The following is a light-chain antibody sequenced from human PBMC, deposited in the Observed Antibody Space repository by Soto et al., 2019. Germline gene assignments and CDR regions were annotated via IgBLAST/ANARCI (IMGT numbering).Light chain of an antibody. J-gene: IGKJ1*01. Sequence: DVQMTQTPSSLSASVGDRVILTCRVSQSIGNWLAWYQQKPGKAPKLLIYKASSLESGVPTRFSGSGSGTDFTLTISRLEPEDFAVYYCHQYGSSPATFGQGTKVDIK. CDR1: QSIGNW. V-gene: IGKV1-5*03. CDR2: KAS. CDR3: HQYGSSPAT.